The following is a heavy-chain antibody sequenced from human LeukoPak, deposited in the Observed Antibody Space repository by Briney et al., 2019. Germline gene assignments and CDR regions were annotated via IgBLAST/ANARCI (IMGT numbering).Heavy chain of an antibody. V-gene: IGHV3-30-3*01. Sequence: QTGGSLRLSCAASGFTFSSYAMHWVRQAPGKGLEWVAVISYDGSNKYYADSVKGRFTISRDNSKNTLYLQMNSLRAEDTAVYYCAREDNYGSYYCYGMDVWGQGTTVTVSS. D-gene: IGHD4-17*01. J-gene: IGHJ6*02. CDR2: ISYDGSNK. CDR1: GFTFSSYA. CDR3: AREDNYGSYYCYGMDV.